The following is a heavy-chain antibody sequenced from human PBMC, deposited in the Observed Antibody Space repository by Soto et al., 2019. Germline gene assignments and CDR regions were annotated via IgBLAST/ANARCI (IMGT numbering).Heavy chain of an antibody. CDR2: IAVGSGHT. Sequence: ASVKVSCKASGFTFTSSAVQWVRQARGQRLEWIGWIAVGSGHTNYAQKFQGRVTITRDMSTTTVDLELSSLRSEDTAVYYCAADAAAWQQLVPSDFWSQGTLVTVSS. V-gene: IGHV1-58*01. D-gene: IGHD6-6*01. J-gene: IGHJ4*02. CDR1: GFTFTSSA. CDR3: AADAAAWQQLVPSDF.